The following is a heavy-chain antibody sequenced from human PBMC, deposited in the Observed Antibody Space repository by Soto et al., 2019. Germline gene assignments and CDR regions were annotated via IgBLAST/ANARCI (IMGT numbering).Heavy chain of an antibody. D-gene: IGHD3-10*01. Sequence: EVELVESGGGLVRPGGSLTLSCAASGFSFKNAWMNWVRQAPGKGLEWVGRIKNKNDGGTTDYAAFVKGRFTISRDASENPLYPHTNGLKTEDTGVCFCTGLWFGEIYNYWGQGSLVTVSS. J-gene: IGHJ4*01. CDR2: IKNKNDGGTT. CDR3: TGLWFGEIYNY. V-gene: IGHV3-15*07. CDR1: GFSFKNAW.